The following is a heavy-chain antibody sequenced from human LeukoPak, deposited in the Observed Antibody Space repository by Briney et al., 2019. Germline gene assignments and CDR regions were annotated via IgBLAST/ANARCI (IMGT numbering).Heavy chain of an antibody. J-gene: IGHJ3*02. D-gene: IGHD6-19*01. V-gene: IGHV3-74*01. Sequence: GGSLRLSCAASGFTFGNYWMHWVRQAPGKGLLWVSRINSDVSSTGYADSVKGRFTISRDNAKNTLYLQMNSLRADDTAVYYCVRDRSYTTVAALDAFDIWGQGTMVTVSS. CDR2: INSDVSST. CDR3: VRDRSYTTVAALDAFDI. CDR1: GFTFGNYW.